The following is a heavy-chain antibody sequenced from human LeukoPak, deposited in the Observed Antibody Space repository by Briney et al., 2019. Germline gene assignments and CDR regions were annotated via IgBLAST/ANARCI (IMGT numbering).Heavy chain of an antibody. V-gene: IGHV1-46*01. D-gene: IGHD2/OR15-2a*01. Sequence: ASVKVSCKASGYTFSDYYIHWVRQAPGQGLEWMGVINPSGGSTRYAQKFQGRVTMTRDMSTSTVDMELSSLRSEDTAVYYCARDGCSSTTNCDENNWFDPWGQGTLVTVSS. CDR3: ARDGCSSTTNCDENNWFDP. CDR1: GYTFSDYY. CDR2: INPSGGST. J-gene: IGHJ5*02.